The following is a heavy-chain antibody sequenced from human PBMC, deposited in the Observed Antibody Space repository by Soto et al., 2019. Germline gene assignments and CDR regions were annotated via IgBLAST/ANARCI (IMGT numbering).Heavy chain of an antibody. J-gene: IGHJ6*02. CDR2: IYYSGNT. D-gene: IGHD2-2*01. V-gene: IGHV4-39*01. Sequence: LSLTCTVPGGSISRSYYWAWIRQSPGKGLEWIGNIYYSGNTYYNPSLKGRVTISVDASKNQFSLQVRSVTAADTAVYYCARQDACSSSSCYFYGMDVWGQGTTVTVSS. CDR3: ARQDACSSSSCYFYGMDV. CDR1: GGSISRSYY.